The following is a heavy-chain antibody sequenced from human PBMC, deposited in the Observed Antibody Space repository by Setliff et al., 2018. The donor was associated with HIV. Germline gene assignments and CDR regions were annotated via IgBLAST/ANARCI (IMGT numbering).Heavy chain of an antibody. CDR2: IGTQNGNT. CDR3: AREGLWFGDRGFYMDV. D-gene: IGHD3-10*01. CDR1: GYTFTSYD. Sequence: ASVKVSCKASGYTFTSYDINWVRQAPGQGLEWMGWIGTQNGNTNYAQKFQGRVTMTTDTSTNTAYMELSSLTSDDTAVYYCAREGLWFGDRGFYMDVWGKGTAVTVSS. J-gene: IGHJ6*04. V-gene: IGHV1-18*01.